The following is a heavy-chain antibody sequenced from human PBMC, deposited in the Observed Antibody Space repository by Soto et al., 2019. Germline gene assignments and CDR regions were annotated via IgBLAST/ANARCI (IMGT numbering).Heavy chain of an antibody. V-gene: IGHV4-31*03. CDR2: IYYSGST. Sequence: SETLSLTCTVSGGSISSGGYYWSWIRQHPGKGLEWIGYIYYSGSTYYNPSLKSRVTISVDTSKNQFSLKLSSVTAADTAVYYCARDSSGYYYDSSGPPYYYYGMDVWGQGTTVTVSS. J-gene: IGHJ6*02. CDR1: GGSISSGGYY. D-gene: IGHD3-22*01. CDR3: ARDSSGYYYDSSGPPYYYYGMDV.